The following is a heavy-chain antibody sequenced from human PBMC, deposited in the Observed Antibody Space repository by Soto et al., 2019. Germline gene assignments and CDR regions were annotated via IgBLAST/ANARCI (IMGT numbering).Heavy chain of an antibody. J-gene: IGHJ4*02. D-gene: IGHD2-8*02. V-gene: IGHV3-30*03. CDR3: TGQIASGH. Sequence: QVQLVESGGGVVQPGRSLRLSCAASGFTFSNSGMHWVRQAPGKGLEWVAVISSDGNTQFYADSVKGRFSISRDNSKNTLYLDMNSLRADDAAVYYCTGQIASGHWGQGTLLTVSS. CDR2: ISSDGNTQ. CDR1: GFTFSNSG.